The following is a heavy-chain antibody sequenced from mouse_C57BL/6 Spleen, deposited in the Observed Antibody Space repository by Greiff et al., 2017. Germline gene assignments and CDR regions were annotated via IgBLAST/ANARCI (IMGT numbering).Heavy chain of an antibody. J-gene: IGHJ2*01. CDR2: IYPGDGDT. D-gene: IGHD1-1*01. CDR3: ARDGTTVVADY. Sequence: QVQLQQSGPELVKPGASVKISCKASGYAFSSSWMNWVKQRPGKGLEWIGRIYPGDGDTNYNGKFKGKATLTADKSSSTAYMQLSSLTSEDSAVYFCARDGTTVVADYWGQGTTLTVSS. CDR1: GYAFSSSW. V-gene: IGHV1-82*01.